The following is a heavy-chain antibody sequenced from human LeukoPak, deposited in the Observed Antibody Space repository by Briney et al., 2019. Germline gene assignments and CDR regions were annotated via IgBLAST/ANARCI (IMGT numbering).Heavy chain of an antibody. CDR3: AKTFIAVANPIDY. CDR2: MSGSGGTST. CDR1: GFTFSSYA. J-gene: IGHJ4*02. V-gene: IGHV3-23*01. D-gene: IGHD6-19*01. Sequence: LTGGSLRLSCAASGFTFSSYAMSWVRQAPGKGLEWVSGMSGSGGTSTYYADSVKGRFTISKDNSRNTLYLQMNSLRAEDTAVYYCAKTFIAVANPIDYWGQGTLVTVSS.